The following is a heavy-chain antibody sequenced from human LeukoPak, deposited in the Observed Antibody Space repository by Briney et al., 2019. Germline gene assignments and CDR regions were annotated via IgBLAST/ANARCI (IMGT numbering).Heavy chain of an antibody. D-gene: IGHD3-3*01. Sequence: GGSLRLSCAASGFTFSSYDMSWVRQAPGKGLEWVSAISGSGGSTYYADSVKGRFTISRDNSKNTLYLQMNSLRAEDTAVYYCAKVSRVGYYDFWSGYSRVFDPWGQGTLVTVSS. CDR3: AKVSRVGYYDFWSGYSRVFDP. CDR1: GFTFSSYD. J-gene: IGHJ5*02. V-gene: IGHV3-23*01. CDR2: ISGSGGST.